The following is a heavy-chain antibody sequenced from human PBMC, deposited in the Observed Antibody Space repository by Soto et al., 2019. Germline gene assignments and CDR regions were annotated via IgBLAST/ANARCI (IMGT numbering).Heavy chain of an antibody. CDR3: ARTYYDSSGYPWYFDY. D-gene: IGHD3-22*01. Sequence: GASVKVSCKAYGYTFRNYGITWVRQAPGQGLEWMGWISAYNGNTNYAQKLQGRVTMTTDTSTSTAYMELRSLRSDDTAVYYCARTYYDSSGYPWYFDYWGQGTLVTVS. J-gene: IGHJ4*02. CDR2: ISAYNGNT. V-gene: IGHV1-18*01. CDR1: GYTFRNYG.